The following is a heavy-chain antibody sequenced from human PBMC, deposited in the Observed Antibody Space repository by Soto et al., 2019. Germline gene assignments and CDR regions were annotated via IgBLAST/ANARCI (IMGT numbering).Heavy chain of an antibody. CDR3: ARDFFIGDYEGSAFDI. V-gene: IGHV1-69*08. J-gene: IGHJ3*02. CDR2: IIPILGIA. CDR1: GGTFSSYT. Sequence: QVQLVQSGAEVKKPGSSVKVSCKASGGTFSSYTISWVRQAPGQGLEWMGRIIPILGIANYAQKFQGRVTITADKSTSTAYMELSSLRSEDTAVYYCARDFFIGDYEGSAFDIWGQGTMVTVSS. D-gene: IGHD4-17*01.